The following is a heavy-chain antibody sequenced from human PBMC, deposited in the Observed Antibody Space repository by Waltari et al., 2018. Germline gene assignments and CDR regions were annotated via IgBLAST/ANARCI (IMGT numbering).Heavy chain of an antibody. Sequence: QVQLQESGPGLVKPSEPLSLTCTVSGGSISSYYWSWIRQPPWKGLEWIGYIYYSGSTNDNPSLKSRVTISVDTSKNQFSLKLSSVTAADTAVYYCARGALYYDILTGYYRYWYFDLWGRGTLVTVSS. CDR1: GGSISSYY. D-gene: IGHD3-9*01. CDR2: IYYSGST. CDR3: ARGALYYDILTGYYRYWYFDL. V-gene: IGHV4-59*01. J-gene: IGHJ2*01.